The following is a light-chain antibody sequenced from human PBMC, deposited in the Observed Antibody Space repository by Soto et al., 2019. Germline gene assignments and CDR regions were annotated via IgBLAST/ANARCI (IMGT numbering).Light chain of an antibody. V-gene: IGKV3-11*01. CDR1: QSVSTS. CDR3: QVRDVWPS. CDR2: DAS. Sequence: ELVLTQAPVTLALSPGERAVLSCRASQSVSTSLAWYQHKPGQAPRLFIYDASKRAPGIPARFSGSGSGTDFTLTISSLEPEDIAVYYCQVRDVWPSFGQGTKV. J-gene: IGKJ1*01.